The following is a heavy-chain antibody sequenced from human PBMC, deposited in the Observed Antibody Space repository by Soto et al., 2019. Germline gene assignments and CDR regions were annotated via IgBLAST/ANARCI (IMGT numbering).Heavy chain of an antibody. Sequence: GGSLRLSCAASGFTFSSYSMNWVRQAPGKGLEWVSSISSRSSYIYYADSVKGRFTISRDNAKNSLYLQMNSLRAEDTAVYYCARDQGYYGSGRITMDVWGQGTTVTVSS. CDR3: ARDQGYYGSGRITMDV. V-gene: IGHV3-21*01. D-gene: IGHD3-10*01. CDR1: GFTFSSYS. J-gene: IGHJ6*02. CDR2: ISSRSSYI.